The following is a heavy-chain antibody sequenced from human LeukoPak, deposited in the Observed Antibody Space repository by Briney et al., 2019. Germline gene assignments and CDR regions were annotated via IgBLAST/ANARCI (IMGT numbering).Heavy chain of an antibody. CDR2: IYPDDSDI. Sequence: GESLKISCKGSGHRFKEYWIGWVRQMPGKGLEWMGIIYPDDSDIRYSPSFQGQVTISADRSISIAYLQWSSLKASDTAMYYCAKQTMGVRGGEWDYWGQGTLVTVSS. CDR1: GHRFKEYW. J-gene: IGHJ4*02. V-gene: IGHV5-51*01. CDR3: AKQTMGVRGGEWDY. D-gene: IGHD3-10*01.